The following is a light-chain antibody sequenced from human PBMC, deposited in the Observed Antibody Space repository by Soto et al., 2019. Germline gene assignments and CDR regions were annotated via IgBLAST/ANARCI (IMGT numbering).Light chain of an antibody. CDR3: QKYSSVPL. V-gene: IGKV1-27*01. Sequence: DIQMTQSPSSLSASVGDRVTITCRASQGISNYIAWYQQKPGKAPKLLIYAASTLQSGVPSRFSGSGSGTDFTLTINSRQTEDVATYSCQKYSSVPLFGPGTKVDIK. J-gene: IGKJ3*01. CDR1: QGISNY. CDR2: AAS.